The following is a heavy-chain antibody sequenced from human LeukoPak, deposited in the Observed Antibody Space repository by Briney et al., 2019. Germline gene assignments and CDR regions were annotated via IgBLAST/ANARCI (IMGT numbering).Heavy chain of an antibody. V-gene: IGHV3-30*18. CDR3: AKTPGDCTGGTCYSFDY. CDR1: RFTSSTYA. Sequence: PGGSLRLSCAASRFTSSTYAMHWVRQTPGKGLEWVAVISYDGSNKYYADSVKGRFTVSRDNSKNTLYLQMNSLRAEDTAVYYCAKTPGDCTGGTCYSFDYWGQGSLVTVSS. D-gene: IGHD2-15*01. J-gene: IGHJ4*02. CDR2: ISYDGSNK.